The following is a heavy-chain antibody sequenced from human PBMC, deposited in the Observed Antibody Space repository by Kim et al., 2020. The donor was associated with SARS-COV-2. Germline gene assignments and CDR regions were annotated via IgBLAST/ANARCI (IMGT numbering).Heavy chain of an antibody. J-gene: IGHJ5*02. D-gene: IGHD4-17*01. CDR2: IYYSGST. V-gene: IGHV4-59*01. Sequence: SETLSLTCTVSGGSISSYYWSWIRQPPGKGLEWIGYIYYSGSTNYNPSLKSRVTISVDTSKNQFSLKLSSVTAADTAVYYCAREGHLFDDYGDYGWFDPWGQGTLVTVSS. CDR1: GGSISSYY. CDR3: AREGHLFDDYGDYGWFDP.